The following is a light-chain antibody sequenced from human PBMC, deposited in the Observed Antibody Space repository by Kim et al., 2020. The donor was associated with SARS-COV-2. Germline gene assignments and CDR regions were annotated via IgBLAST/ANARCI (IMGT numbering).Light chain of an antibody. V-gene: IGLV2-14*03. Sequence: GQPITISCTGSSSDVGGHNFVSWYQQHPDKAPKLMIYDVSIRPSGVSYRFSGSKSGNTASLTIAGLQADDEADYYCSSYTDSSTVIFGGGTQLTVL. J-gene: IGLJ2*01. CDR1: SSDVGGHNF. CDR2: DVS. CDR3: SSYTDSSTVI.